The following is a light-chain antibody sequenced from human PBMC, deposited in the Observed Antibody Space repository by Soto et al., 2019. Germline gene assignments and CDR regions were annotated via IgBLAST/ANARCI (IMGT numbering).Light chain of an antibody. CDR3: QQYGSSGT. J-gene: IGKJ1*01. CDR2: GAS. CDR1: RRVSSNY. Sequence: EIVLTQSPVTLSLSPGERATLSCRASRRVSSNYLAWYQQKRGQSPRLLIYGASSRATGIPDRFSGSGSGTDFTLTISRLEPEDFAMYYCQQYGSSGTFGQGTKVDIK. V-gene: IGKV3-20*01.